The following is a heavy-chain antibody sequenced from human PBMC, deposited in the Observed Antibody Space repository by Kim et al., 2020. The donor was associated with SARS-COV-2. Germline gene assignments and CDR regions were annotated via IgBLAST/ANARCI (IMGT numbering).Heavy chain of an antibody. CDR3: ARRTGSNSGSSFDY. D-gene: IGHD3-10*01. Sequence: GESLKISCMSSGYSFSSYWIGWVRQMPGKGLEWMGIIYPGDSDTRYSPSFQGQVTISADKSISTAYLHWSSLKASETAMYYFARRTGSNSGSSFDYWGQGTLVTVSS. J-gene: IGHJ4*02. CDR1: GYSFSSYW. CDR2: IYPGDSDT. V-gene: IGHV5-51*01.